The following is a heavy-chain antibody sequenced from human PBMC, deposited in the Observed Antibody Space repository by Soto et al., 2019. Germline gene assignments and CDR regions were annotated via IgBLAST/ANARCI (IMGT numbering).Heavy chain of an antibody. Sequence: EVQLVESGGGLVQPGGSLRLSCAASGFTFSSYSMNWVRQAPGKGLEWVSYISSRRSTIYYEDSVKGRFTISRDNAKKSLYLQMNSLRAEDTAVYYCARDCPGSSTTCYGNAWFDSWGQGTLVTVSS. CDR2: ISSRRSTI. J-gene: IGHJ5*01. D-gene: IGHD2-2*01. V-gene: IGHV3-48*01. CDR3: ARDCPGSSTTCYGNAWFDS. CDR1: GFTFSSYS.